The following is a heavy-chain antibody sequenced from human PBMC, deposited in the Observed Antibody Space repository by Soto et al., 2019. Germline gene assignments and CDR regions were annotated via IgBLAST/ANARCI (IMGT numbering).Heavy chain of an antibody. V-gene: IGHV3-74*01. CDR3: ARGRPYGMDV. J-gene: IGHJ6*02. CDR2: IDSDGSST. Sequence: PGGSVRLSCAASGFTFGSYWMDWVRQAPGKGLVWVSRIDSDGSSTTYADSVKGRFTTSRDNAKNTLYLQMSSLRVEDTAVYYCARGRPYGMDVWGQGTTVTVSS. CDR1: GFTFGSYW.